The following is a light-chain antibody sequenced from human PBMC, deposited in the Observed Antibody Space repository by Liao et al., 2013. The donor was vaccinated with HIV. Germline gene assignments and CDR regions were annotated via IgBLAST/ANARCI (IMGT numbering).Light chain of an antibody. J-gene: IGLJ3*02. V-gene: IGLV3-1*01. CDR3: QAWDSSTWV. CDR1: KLGDKY. Sequence: SYELTQPPSVSVSPGQTASITCSGDKLGDKYACWYQQKPGQSPVLVIYQDNKRPSGIPERFSGSNSGNTATLTISGTQALDEADYYCQAWDSSTWVFGGGTKADRP. CDR2: QDN.